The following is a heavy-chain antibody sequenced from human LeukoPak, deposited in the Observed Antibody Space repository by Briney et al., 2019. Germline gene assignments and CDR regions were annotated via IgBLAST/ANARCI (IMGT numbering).Heavy chain of an antibody. J-gene: IGHJ4*02. CDR3: ARLGSGWHFDY. V-gene: IGHV3-23*01. CDR2: ITSVGGTT. CDR1: GFTFSTYA. D-gene: IGHD6-19*01. Sequence: GGSLRLSCAGSGFTFSTYAMSWVRRTPGKGLEWVSAITSVGGTTYYADSVKGRFTISRDNSKNTLDLQMSSLRAEDTAVYYCARLGSGWHFDYWGQGTLVTVSS.